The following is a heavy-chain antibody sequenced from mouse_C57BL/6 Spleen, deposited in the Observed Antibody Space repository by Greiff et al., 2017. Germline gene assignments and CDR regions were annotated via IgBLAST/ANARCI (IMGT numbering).Heavy chain of an antibody. Sequence: QVQLQQSGAELARPGASVKLSCKASGYTFTSYGISWVKQRTGQGLEWIGEIYPRSGNTYYNEKFKGKATLTADKSSSTAYMELRSLTSEDSAVYFCATSPYYGSSYDYFDYWGQGTTLTVSS. CDR3: ATSPYYGSSYDYFDY. D-gene: IGHD1-1*01. V-gene: IGHV1-81*01. J-gene: IGHJ2*01. CDR1: GYTFTSYG. CDR2: IYPRSGNT.